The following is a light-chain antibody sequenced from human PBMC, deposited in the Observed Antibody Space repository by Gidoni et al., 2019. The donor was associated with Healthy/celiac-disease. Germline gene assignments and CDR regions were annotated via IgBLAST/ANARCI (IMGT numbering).Light chain of an antibody. V-gene: IGKV3-15*01. CDR1: QSVSSN. J-gene: IGKJ1*01. Sequence: ELVMTQPPATLSVSPGERATLSCRASQSVSSNLDWYQQKPGQAPRLLIYGASTRATGIPARFSGSGSGTEFTLTISSLQSEDFAVYYCQQYNNWPRTFXQXTKVEIK. CDR3: QQYNNWPRT. CDR2: GAS.